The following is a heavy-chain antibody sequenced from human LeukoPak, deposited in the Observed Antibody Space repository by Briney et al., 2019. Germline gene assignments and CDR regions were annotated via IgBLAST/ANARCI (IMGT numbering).Heavy chain of an antibody. Sequence: GGSLRLSCAASGFTFSSYWMSWVRQAPGKGLEWVANIKEDGSEKYYVDSVKGRFTISRDNAKNSLYLQMNSLRVEDTAVYYCAKTQDGGSRYYYYYMDVWGKGTTVTVSS. CDR3: AKTQDGGSRYYYYYMDV. CDR2: IKEDGSEK. D-gene: IGHD1-26*01. V-gene: IGHV3-7*03. CDR1: GFTFSSYW. J-gene: IGHJ6*03.